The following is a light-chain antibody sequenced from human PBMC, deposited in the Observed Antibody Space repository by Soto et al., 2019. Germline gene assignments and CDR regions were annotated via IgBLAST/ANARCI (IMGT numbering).Light chain of an antibody. Sequence: ELVCTPSPGNLSLSRGERAPLSCRARPIICRAYLGWYQQKPGQAPRLLIYGTSSRATGIPDRFSGSGSGTDFTLTISRLEPEDFAVYYCKQYGNSPITFGQGTQLEIK. CDR1: PIICRAY. CDR2: GTS. J-gene: IGKJ5*01. CDR3: KQYGNSPIT. V-gene: IGKV3-20*01.